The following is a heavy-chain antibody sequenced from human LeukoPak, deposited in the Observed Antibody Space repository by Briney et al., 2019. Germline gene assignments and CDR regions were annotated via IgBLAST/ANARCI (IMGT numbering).Heavy chain of an antibody. CDR2: INHSGST. CDR3: ARAEDIVVVPAAKKGAYDY. CDR1: GGSFSGYY. J-gene: IGHJ4*02. V-gene: IGHV4-34*01. Sequence: SETLSLTCAVYGGSFSGYYWSWIRQPPGKGLEWIGEINHSGSTNYNPSLKSRVTISVDTSKNQFSLKLSSVTAADTAVYYCARAEDIVVVPAAKKGAYDYWGQGTPVTVSS. D-gene: IGHD2-2*01.